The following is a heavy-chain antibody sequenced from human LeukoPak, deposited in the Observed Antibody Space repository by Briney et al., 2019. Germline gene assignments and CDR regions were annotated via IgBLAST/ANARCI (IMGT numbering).Heavy chain of an antibody. J-gene: IGHJ4*02. V-gene: IGHV4-59*01. CDR2: IYYSGST. D-gene: IGHD4-17*01. CDR3: ASTTVITRIDY. Sequence: SETLSLTCTVSGGSISGYYWSWTRQPPGKGLECIGYIYYSGSTNYNPSLKSRVTISVDTSKNQFSLKLSSVTAADTAVYYCASTTVITRIDYWGQGTLVTVSS. CDR1: GGSISGYY.